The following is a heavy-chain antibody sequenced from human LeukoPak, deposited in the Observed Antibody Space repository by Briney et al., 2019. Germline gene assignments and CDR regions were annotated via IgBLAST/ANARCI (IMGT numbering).Heavy chain of an antibody. J-gene: IGHJ5*02. Sequence: PGGSLRLSCAASGFTFSTYAMSWVRQAPGKGLEWVSSVSGGGGNTHYADSVKGRFTISRDNSKNTLYLQMNSLRAEDTAVYYCAKDIRRYSSLPNWFDPWGQGTLVTVSS. CDR3: AKDIRRYSSLPNWFDP. V-gene: IGHV3-23*01. CDR1: GFTFSTYA. D-gene: IGHD6-13*01. CDR2: VSGGGGNT.